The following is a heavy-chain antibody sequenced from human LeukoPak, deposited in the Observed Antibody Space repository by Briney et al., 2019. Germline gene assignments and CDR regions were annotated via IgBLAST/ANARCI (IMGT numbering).Heavy chain of an antibody. CDR3: ARDRQEGGMRVSSFEF. D-gene: IGHD2-15*01. J-gene: IGHJ4*02. V-gene: IGHV4-61*02. CDR1: GGSLSSGDYY. Sequence: PSETLSLTCTVSGGSLSSGDYYWSWVRQPAGKGLEWIGRIYSSVSTRYSPSLQYNPSLKSRVTISKDTSRNQFSLNLNSVTAADTALYYCARDRQEGGMRVSSFEFWGQGTPVTVSS. CDR2: IYSSVSTRYSPSL.